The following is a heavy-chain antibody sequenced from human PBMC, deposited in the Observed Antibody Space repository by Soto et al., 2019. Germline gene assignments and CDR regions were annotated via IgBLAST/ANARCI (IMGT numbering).Heavy chain of an antibody. CDR3: ARVPIACTSASCYNHYYYSMDV. Sequence: SQTLSLTCAISGDSVSSNSAAWNWIRQSPSRGLEWLGRTYYRSKWYNDYAVSVKSRITINPDTSKNHFSLQLSSVTAADTAMYYCARVPIACTSASCYNHYYYSMDVWGQGTTVTVSS. CDR2: TYYRSKWYN. J-gene: IGHJ6*02. CDR1: GDSVSSNSAA. V-gene: IGHV6-1*01. D-gene: IGHD2-2*02.